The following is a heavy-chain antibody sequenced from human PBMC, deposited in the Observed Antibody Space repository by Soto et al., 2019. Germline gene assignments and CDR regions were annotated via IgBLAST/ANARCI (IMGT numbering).Heavy chain of an antibody. CDR1: GGSFSGYY. V-gene: IGHV4-34*01. J-gene: IGHJ6*02. Sequence: TSETLSLTCAVYGGSFSGYYWSWIRQPPGKGLEWIGEINHSGSTNYNPSLKSRVTISVDTSKNQFSLKLSSVTAADTAVYYCARFYGSGSYPTRYYYYYGMDVWGQGTTVTVSS. CDR3: ARFYGSGSYPTRYYYYYGMDV. D-gene: IGHD3-10*01. CDR2: INHSGST.